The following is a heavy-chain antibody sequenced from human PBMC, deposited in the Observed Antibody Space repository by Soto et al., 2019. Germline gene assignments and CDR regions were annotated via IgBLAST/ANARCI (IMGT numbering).Heavy chain of an antibody. Sequence: HPGGSLRLSCAASGFTFSIYAMSWVRQAPGKGLEWVSNISGSGSSIYYADSVKGRFTISRDNAKNTLYLQMNSLRDEDTAVYYCARESAALNWFDPWGQGTLVTVSS. CDR2: ISGSGSSI. V-gene: IGHV3-48*02. D-gene: IGHD2-2*01. CDR3: ARESAALNWFDP. J-gene: IGHJ5*02. CDR1: GFTFSIYA.